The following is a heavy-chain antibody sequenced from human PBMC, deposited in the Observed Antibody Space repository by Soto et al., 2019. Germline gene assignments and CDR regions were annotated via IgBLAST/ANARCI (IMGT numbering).Heavy chain of an antibody. CDR1: GGTFSSYT. V-gene: IGHV1-69*13. J-gene: IGHJ5*02. CDR2: IIPVFGTP. CDR3: ARYAPSGNNSVWHTFDP. D-gene: IGHD6-19*01. Sequence: SVKVSCKASGGTFSSYTINWVRQAPGQGLEWMGGIIPVFGTPNYAQKFQGRVTITADESTRTILMELSRLRPEDTAVYYCARYAPSGNNSVWHTFDPWGQGTLVTVSS.